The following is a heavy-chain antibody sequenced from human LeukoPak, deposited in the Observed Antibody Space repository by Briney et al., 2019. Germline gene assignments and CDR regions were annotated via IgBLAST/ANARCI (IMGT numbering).Heavy chain of an antibody. Sequence: GGSLRLSCATSGFTFSGYSMNWVRQAPGKGLEWISYISSSSINIHYGDSVKGRLTISRDNAKNSLYLQMNSLRAEDTAVYYCATYSSLNRREFQYWGQGTLLTVSS. J-gene: IGHJ1*01. CDR3: ATYSSLNRREFQY. CDR1: GFTFSGYS. V-gene: IGHV3-48*04. D-gene: IGHD3-22*01. CDR2: ISSSSINI.